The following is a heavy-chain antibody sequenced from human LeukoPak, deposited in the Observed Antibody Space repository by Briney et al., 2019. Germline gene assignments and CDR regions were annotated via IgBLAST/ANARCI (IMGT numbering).Heavy chain of an antibody. J-gene: IGHJ4*02. CDR3: VRESNSSGYYFY. V-gene: IGHV3-33*01. Sequence: GGSLRLSCAVSGFPFSDYSMHWVRQAPGKGLEWVAVIWSDGSHQYYVDSVQGRFTISRDNSKNTLYLQMDNLRAEDTAVYYCVRESNSSGYYFYWGQGTLVTVSS. CDR2: IWSDGSHQ. CDR1: GFPFSDYS. D-gene: IGHD3-22*01.